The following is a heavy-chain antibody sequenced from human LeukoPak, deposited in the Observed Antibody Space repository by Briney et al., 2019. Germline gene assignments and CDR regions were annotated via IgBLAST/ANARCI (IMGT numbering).Heavy chain of an antibody. CDR3: ARGIGYTIDY. CDR1: GYTFTSYA. J-gene: IGHJ4*02. CDR2: SAADNGST. V-gene: IGHV1-3*02. Sequence: ASVKVSCKASGYTFTSYAVHWLRQAPGQRPEWMGWSAADNGSTKYSQDFQGRVSITRDTSASTAYMELSSLRSDDMAVYYCARGIGYTIDYWGQGTLVTVSS. D-gene: IGHD3-3*01.